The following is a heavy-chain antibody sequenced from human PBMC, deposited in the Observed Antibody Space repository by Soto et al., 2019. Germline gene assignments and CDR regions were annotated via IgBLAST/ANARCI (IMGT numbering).Heavy chain of an antibody. D-gene: IGHD2-21*02. CDR1: GGSISAGYYY. CDR2: IYYTGTT. Sequence: SETLSRTCTVSGGSISAGYYYWNWIRQPPGKGLEWIGYIYYTGTTKYNPSLKSRVTLSVDTSKNRFSLNLTSVTAPHKAGYYCARGDCLKPWGPGTLVTVSS. CDR3: ARGDCLKP. J-gene: IGHJ5*02. V-gene: IGHV4-30-4*01.